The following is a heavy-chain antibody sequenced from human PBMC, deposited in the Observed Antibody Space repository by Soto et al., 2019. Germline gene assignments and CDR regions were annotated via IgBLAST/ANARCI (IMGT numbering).Heavy chain of an antibody. V-gene: IGHV4-30-2*01. CDR2: IYHSGST. Sequence: TLSLTCAVSGGSISSGGYSWSWIRQPPGKGLEWIGYIYHSGSTYYNPSLKSRVTISVDRSKNQFSLKLSSVTAADTAVYYCARVPGPWGQGTLVTVYS. CDR3: ARVPGP. D-gene: IGHD7-27*01. J-gene: IGHJ5*02. CDR1: GGSISSGGYS.